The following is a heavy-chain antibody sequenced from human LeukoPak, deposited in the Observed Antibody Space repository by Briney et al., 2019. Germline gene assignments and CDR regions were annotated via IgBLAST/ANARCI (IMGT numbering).Heavy chain of an antibody. CDR2: INPNSGGT. D-gene: IGHD3-10*01. Sequence: GASVKVSCKASGYTFTGFYIHWVRQAPGQGLEWMGWINPNSGGTNYAQKFQGRVTMTRDTSISTAYMELSRLRSGDTAVYYCARGSMVRGARPYYFRYWGQGTLVTVSS. V-gene: IGHV1-2*02. J-gene: IGHJ4*02. CDR1: GYTFTGFY. CDR3: ARGSMVRGARPYYFRY.